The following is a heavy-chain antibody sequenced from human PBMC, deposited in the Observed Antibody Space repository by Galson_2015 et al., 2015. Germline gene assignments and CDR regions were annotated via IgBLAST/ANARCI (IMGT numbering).Heavy chain of an antibody. CDR1: GFTFGDYT. CDR3: AKDGASATTRYYYYYYMVV. D-gene: IGHD1-1*01. Sequence: SLRLSCAASGFTFGDYTMNWVRQAPGKGLEWVSLISWDGDSTYYADSVKGRFTISRDKSKNSLYLQMNSLRTEDTALYHCAKDGASATTRYYYYYYMVVWGKGTTVTVSS. CDR2: ISWDGDST. V-gene: IGHV3-43*01. J-gene: IGHJ6*03.